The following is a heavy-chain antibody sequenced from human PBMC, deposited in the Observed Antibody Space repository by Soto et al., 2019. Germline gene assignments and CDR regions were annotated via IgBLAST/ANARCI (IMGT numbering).Heavy chain of an antibody. CDR1: GFTFSSYA. CDR2: LTNSGGNT. CDR3: AKNAEATIRLGYDY. V-gene: IGHV3-23*01. Sequence: EVQLLESGGGLVQPGGSLRLCCAASGFTFSSYAMSWVRQAPGKGLEWVSALTNSGGNTFYADSVKGRFTISRDNSKNSLYLQMNSLRAEDTAVYFCAKNAEATIRLGYDYRGQGTLVIVSS. D-gene: IGHD5-12*01. J-gene: IGHJ4*02.